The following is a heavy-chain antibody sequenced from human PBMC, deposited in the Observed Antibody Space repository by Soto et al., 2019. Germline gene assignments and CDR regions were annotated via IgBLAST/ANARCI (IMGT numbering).Heavy chain of an antibody. J-gene: IGHJ4*02. CDR2: IYYSGST. D-gene: IGHD3-22*01. Sequence: PPETLSLTCTVSGGSISSGSYYWSWIRQPPWKGLEWIVSIYYSGSTYYNPSLKSRVTISVDTSKNQFSLKLSSVTAADTAVYYCARGRTYYYDSSGYPPPFDYWGQGTLVTVSS. CDR1: GGSISSGSYY. V-gene: IGHV4-39*01. CDR3: ARGRTYYYDSSGYPPPFDY.